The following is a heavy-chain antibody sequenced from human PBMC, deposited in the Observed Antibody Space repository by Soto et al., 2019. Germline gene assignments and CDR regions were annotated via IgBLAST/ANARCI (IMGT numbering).Heavy chain of an antibody. J-gene: IGHJ4*02. D-gene: IGHD3-22*01. CDR1: GYSFTSYW. V-gene: IGHV5-51*01. CDR2: IYPGDSDT. CDR3: ARGGPGLYYYDSSGYTDY. Sequence: GESLKISCKGSGYSFTSYWIGWVRQMPGKGLEWMGIIYPGDSDTRYSPSFQGQVTISADKSISTAFLQWSSLKASDTAMYYCARGGPGLYYYDSSGYTDYWGQGTLVTVSS.